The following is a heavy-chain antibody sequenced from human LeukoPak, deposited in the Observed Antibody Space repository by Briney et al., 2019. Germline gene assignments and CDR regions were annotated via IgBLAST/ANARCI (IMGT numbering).Heavy chain of an antibody. V-gene: IGHV4-39*02. D-gene: IGHD3-10*01. CDR3: ARDRLSGGGQLDY. J-gene: IGHJ4*02. CDR2: IYYSGNT. CDR1: GGSISSSSYY. Sequence: SETLSLTCTVSGGSISSSSYYWGWIRQPPGKGLEWIGSIYYSGNTYYNPSLESRVTISVDASKNQFSLELNSVTAADTAVYYCARDRLSGGGQLDYWGQGTLVTVSS.